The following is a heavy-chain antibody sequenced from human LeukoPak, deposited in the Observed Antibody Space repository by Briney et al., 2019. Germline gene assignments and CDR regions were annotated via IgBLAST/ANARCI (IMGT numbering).Heavy chain of an antibody. V-gene: IGHV3-30*18. Sequence: GRSLRLSCAASGFTFSSYGMHWVRQAPGKGLEWVAVISYDGSNKYYADSVKGRFTISRDNSKNTLYLQMNSLRAEGTAVYYCAKDDSSGYYPLFDYWGQGTLVTVSS. J-gene: IGHJ4*02. CDR3: AKDDSSGYYPLFDY. D-gene: IGHD3-22*01. CDR2: ISYDGSNK. CDR1: GFTFSSYG.